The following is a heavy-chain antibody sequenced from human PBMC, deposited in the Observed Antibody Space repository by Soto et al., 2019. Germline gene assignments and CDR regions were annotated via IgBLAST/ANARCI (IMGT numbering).Heavy chain of an antibody. CDR3: AKGTGAPMVAYYFGY. V-gene: IGHV3-23*01. CDR2: ISGSGGST. J-gene: IGHJ4*02. CDR1: GFTFSSYA. D-gene: IGHD1-26*01. Sequence: EVQLLESGGGLVHPGGSLRLSCAASGFTFSSYAMSWVRQAPGKGLEWVSAISGSGGSTYYADSVKGRFTITRDNSKDTLYMQMNSLRAEDTAVYYCAKGTGAPMVAYYFGYWGQGTLVTVSA.